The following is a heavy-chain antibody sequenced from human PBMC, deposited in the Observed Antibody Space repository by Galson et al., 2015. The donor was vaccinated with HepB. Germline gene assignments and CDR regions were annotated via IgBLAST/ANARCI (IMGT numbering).Heavy chain of an antibody. Sequence: LTCAVSGGSVNGGGSSWSWIRQPVGKGLEWIGYISHGGSTSYNPSLWSRVTISVDRSKNQFSLKLSSMTAADTAVYSCARRFTNWDAFDIWGQGTMVTVS. V-gene: IGHV4-30-2*01. J-gene: IGHJ3*02. CDR3: ARRFTNWDAFDI. D-gene: IGHD1-1*01. CDR2: ISHGGST. CDR1: GGSVNGGGSS.